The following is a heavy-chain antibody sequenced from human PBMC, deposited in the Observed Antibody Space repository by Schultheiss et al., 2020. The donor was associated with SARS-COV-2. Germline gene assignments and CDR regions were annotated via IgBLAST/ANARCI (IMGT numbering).Heavy chain of an antibody. J-gene: IGHJ4*02. CDR2: IKSKTDGGTT. V-gene: IGHV3-15*07. CDR1: GFTFSNAW. Sequence: GGSLRLSCAASGFTFSNAWMNWVRQAPGKGLEWVGRIKSKTDGGTTDYAAPVKGRFTISRDASKNTLYLQMNSLKTEDTAVYYCTTDIIPYYDYIWGSYHNYFDYWGQGTLVTVSS. D-gene: IGHD3-16*02. CDR3: TTDIIPYYDYIWGSYHNYFDY.